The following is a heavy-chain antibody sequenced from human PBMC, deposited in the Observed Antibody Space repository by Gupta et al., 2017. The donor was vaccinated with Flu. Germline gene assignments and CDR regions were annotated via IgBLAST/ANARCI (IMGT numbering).Heavy chain of an antibody. D-gene: IGHD5-18*01. V-gene: IGHV3-9*01. Sequence: EVQLVESGGGLVQPGRSLRLSCAASGFTLDDYAMHWVRHGPGKGLEWVSGISWNRGSIGYADSVKGLFTISRDNAKNSLYRQMNSLRAEDTALYYCAKARLHRGLYSYGNYFDYWGQGTLVTVSS. CDR3: AKARLHRGLYSYGNYFDY. CDR2: ISWNRGSI. CDR1: GFTLDDYA. J-gene: IGHJ4*02.